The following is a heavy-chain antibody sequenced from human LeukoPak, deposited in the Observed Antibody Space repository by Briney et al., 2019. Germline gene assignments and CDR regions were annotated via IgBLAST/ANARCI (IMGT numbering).Heavy chain of an antibody. Sequence: ASVKVSCTASGYTFTSYDINWVRQATGQGLEWMGWMNPNSGNTGYAQKFQGRVTMTRNTSISTAYMELSSLRSEDTAVYYCARGIAVAGTFYFDYWGQGTLVTVSS. CDR1: GYTFTSYD. V-gene: IGHV1-8*01. J-gene: IGHJ4*02. CDR3: ARGIAVAGTFYFDY. D-gene: IGHD6-19*01. CDR2: MNPNSGNT.